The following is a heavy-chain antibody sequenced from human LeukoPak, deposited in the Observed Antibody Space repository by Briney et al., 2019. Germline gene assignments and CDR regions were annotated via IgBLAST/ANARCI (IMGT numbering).Heavy chain of an antibody. Sequence: SETLSLPCIVSGGSISSYYWNWIRQPPGKGLEWIGYIYYSGYTNYNPSLKSRVTISVDTSKHQFSLKLSSVTAADTAVYYCARGLGFYDYVWGSHRYTPYYFDYWGQGTLVTVSS. V-gene: IGHV4-59*01. CDR1: GGSISSYY. CDR3: ARGLGFYDYVWGSHRYTPYYFDY. J-gene: IGHJ4*02. CDR2: IYYSGYT. D-gene: IGHD3-16*02.